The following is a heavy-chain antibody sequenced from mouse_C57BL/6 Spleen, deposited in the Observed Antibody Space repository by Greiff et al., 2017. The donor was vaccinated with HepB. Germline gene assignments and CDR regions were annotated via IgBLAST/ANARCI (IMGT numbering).Heavy chain of an antibody. CDR1: GFSLSTSGMG. V-gene: IGHV8-12*01. D-gene: IGHD1-1*01. J-gene: IGHJ4*01. Sequence: QVTLKESGPGILQSSQTLSLTCSFSGFSLSTSGMGVSWIRQPSGKGLEWLAHIYWDDDKRYNPSLKSRLTISKDTSRNQVFLKITSVDTADTATYYCARRPGINYYGDYAMDYWGQGTSVTVSS. CDR2: IYWDDDK. CDR3: ARRPGINYYGDYAMDY.